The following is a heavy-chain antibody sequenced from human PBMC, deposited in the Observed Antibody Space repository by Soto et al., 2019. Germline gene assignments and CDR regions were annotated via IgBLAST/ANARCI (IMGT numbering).Heavy chain of an antibody. CDR3: ARDRIAGSKYYYVMDV. J-gene: IGHJ6*02. V-gene: IGHV1-69*01. CDR1: GGTFSSYA. D-gene: IGHD6-13*01. Sequence: QVQLVQSGAEVKKPGSSVRVSCKASGGTFSSYAISWVRQAPGQGLEWMGGIIPIFGTENYAQKFQGRVTITADESTSTDYMKLSSLRSEATAVYYCARDRIAGSKYYYVMDVWGQGTTVTVSS. CDR2: IIPIFGTE.